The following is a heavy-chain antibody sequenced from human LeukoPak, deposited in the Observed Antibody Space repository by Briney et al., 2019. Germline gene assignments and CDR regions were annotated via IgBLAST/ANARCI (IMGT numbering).Heavy chain of an antibody. Sequence: GGSLRLSCAAPGFSFSRYWMTWVRQAPGKGLEWVANIKGDESDDHYVASVRGRFTISRDNAKRSLYLQMNNLRAEDTGVYYCARVADYDFLSGYYSPFDHWGQGVLVIVSS. CDR2: IKGDESDD. J-gene: IGHJ4*02. V-gene: IGHV3-7*01. CDR1: GFSFSRYW. D-gene: IGHD3-3*01. CDR3: ARVADYDFLSGYYSPFDH.